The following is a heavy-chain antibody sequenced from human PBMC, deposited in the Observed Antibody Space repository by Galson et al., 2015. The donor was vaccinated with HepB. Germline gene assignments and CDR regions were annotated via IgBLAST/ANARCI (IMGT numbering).Heavy chain of an antibody. CDR2: IGGGNFNI. D-gene: IGHD4/OR15-4a*01. CDR1: GYTFTNYG. CDR3: ARDMDDYFDL. Sequence: SVKVSCKASGYTFTNYGLSWVRQAPGQGLEWMGWIGGGNFNIKHAQKLPGRGTMTPDTTTSTAYMELRSLRSDDTAVYYCARDMDDYFDLWGQGTLVTVSS. V-gene: IGHV1-18*01. J-gene: IGHJ5*02.